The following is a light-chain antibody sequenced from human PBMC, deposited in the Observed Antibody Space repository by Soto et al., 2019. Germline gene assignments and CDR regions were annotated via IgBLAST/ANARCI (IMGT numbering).Light chain of an antibody. J-gene: IGKJ2*01. CDR3: QQYNDWPPYT. Sequence: EIVMMQSPATLSVSPGDRATLSCRASQSVSSNLAWYQQKPGQAPRLLIYGASTRATGIPARFSGSGSGTDFTLTISSLQSEDFAVYYCQQYNDWPPYTFGQGTNLEIK. V-gene: IGKV3-15*01. CDR1: QSVSSN. CDR2: GAS.